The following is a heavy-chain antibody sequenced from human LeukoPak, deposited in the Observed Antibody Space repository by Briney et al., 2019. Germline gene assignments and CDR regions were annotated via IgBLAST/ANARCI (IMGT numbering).Heavy chain of an antibody. CDR3: ARKVSTIRYFDWLFDY. Sequence: GESLKISCKGSGYSFTSYWIGWVRQMPGKGLEWMGIIYPGDSDTRYSPSFQGQVTTSADKSISTAYLQWSSLKASDTAMYYCARKVSTIRYFDWLFDYWGQGTLVTVSS. CDR1: GYSFTSYW. V-gene: IGHV5-51*01. CDR2: IYPGDSDT. D-gene: IGHD3-9*01. J-gene: IGHJ4*02.